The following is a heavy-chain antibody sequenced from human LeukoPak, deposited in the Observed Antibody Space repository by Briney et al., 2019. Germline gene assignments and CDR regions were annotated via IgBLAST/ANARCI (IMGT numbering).Heavy chain of an antibody. Sequence: SETLSLTCAVYGGSFSGYYWSWVRQPPGKGLEWIGEINHSGSTNYNPSLKSRVTISVDTSKNQFSLKLSSVTAADTAVYYCARNYCSGGSCYLPFDPWGQGTLVTVSS. CDR2: INHSGST. D-gene: IGHD2-15*01. V-gene: IGHV4-34*01. CDR1: GGSFSGYY. CDR3: ARNYCSGGSCYLPFDP. J-gene: IGHJ5*02.